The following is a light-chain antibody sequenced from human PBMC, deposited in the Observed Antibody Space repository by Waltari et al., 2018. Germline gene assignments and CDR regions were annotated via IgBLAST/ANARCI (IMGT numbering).Light chain of an antibody. Sequence: IQLTQSPSSLSASVGDRVTITCRASQGISSYLAWYQQKPGKAPKLLIYAASTLQSGVPSRFSGSGSGTDFTLTISSLRPEDFATYYCQQVNSYPPTFGGGTKVEIK. J-gene: IGKJ4*01. CDR3: QQVNSYPPT. V-gene: IGKV1-9*01. CDR2: AAS. CDR1: QGISSY.